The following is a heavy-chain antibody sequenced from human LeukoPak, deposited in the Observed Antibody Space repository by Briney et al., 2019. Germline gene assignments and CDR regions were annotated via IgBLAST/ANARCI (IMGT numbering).Heavy chain of an antibody. CDR2: INPNSGGT. Sequence: ASVTVSCKASVYTFIGYYMHGVRQAPGQGLEWMGWINPNSGGTNYAQKFQGRVTMTRDTSISTAYMELSRLRSDDTAVYYGARGYPLSTTAAGTYFQHWGQGTLVTVSS. D-gene: IGHD6-13*01. V-gene: IGHV1-2*02. CDR3: ARGYPLSTTAAGTYFQH. CDR1: VYTFIGYY. J-gene: IGHJ1*01.